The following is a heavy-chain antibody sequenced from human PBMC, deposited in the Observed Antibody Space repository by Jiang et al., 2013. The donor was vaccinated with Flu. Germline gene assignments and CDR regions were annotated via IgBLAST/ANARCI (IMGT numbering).Heavy chain of an antibody. CDR1: GGSISSYY. V-gene: IGHV4-59*01. D-gene: IGHD5-24*01. CDR2: IYYSGST. CDR3: ARDDGSRDGYIDY. Sequence: VQLVESGPGLVKPSETLSLTCTVSGGSISSYYWSWIRQPPGKGLEWIGYIYYSGSTNYNPSLKSRVTISVDTSKNQFSLKLSSVTAADTAVYYCARDDGSRDGYIDYWGQGTLVTVSS. J-gene: IGHJ4*02.